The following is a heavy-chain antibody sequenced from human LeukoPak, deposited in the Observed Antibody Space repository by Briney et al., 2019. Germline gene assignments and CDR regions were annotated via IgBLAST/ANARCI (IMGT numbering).Heavy chain of an antibody. J-gene: IGHJ4*02. CDR1: GFTFSSYG. V-gene: IGHV3-33*01. CDR2: IWYDGSNK. D-gene: IGHD3-16*02. Sequence: GGSLRLSCAASGFTFSSYGMHWVRQAPGKGLEWVAVIWYDGSNKYYADSVKGRFTISRDNSKNTLYLQMNSLRAEDTAVYYCARNYVWGSYPQGGDYWGQGTLVTVSS. CDR3: ARNYVWGSYPQGGDY.